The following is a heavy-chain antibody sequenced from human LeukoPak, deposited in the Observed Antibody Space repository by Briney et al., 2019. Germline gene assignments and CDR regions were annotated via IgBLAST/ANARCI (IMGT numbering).Heavy chain of an antibody. J-gene: IGHJ4*02. CDR3: ARVPLGHDSSGYSIDY. CDR2: INHSGST. V-gene: IGHV4-34*01. CDR1: GGSLSGYY. Sequence: PSETLSLTCAVYGGSLSGYYWSWIRQPPGKGLEWIGEINHSGSTNYNPSLKSRVTISVDTSKNQFSLKLSSVAAADTAAYYCARVPLGHDSSGYSIDYWGQGTLVTVSS. D-gene: IGHD3-22*01.